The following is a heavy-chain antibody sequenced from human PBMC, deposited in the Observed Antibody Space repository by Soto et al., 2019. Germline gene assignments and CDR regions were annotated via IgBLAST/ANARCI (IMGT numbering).Heavy chain of an antibody. Sequence: QVQLVQSGAEVKKPGASVKVSCKASGYTFTSDDINWVRQATGQGLEWMGWMNPNSGNTGYAQKIQGRVTMTRNTSISTAYMELSSLRSEDTAVYYCARDGYNYWAFDYWGQGALVTVSS. CDR3: ARDGYNYWAFDY. V-gene: IGHV1-8*01. CDR1: GYTFTSDD. D-gene: IGHD5-12*01. J-gene: IGHJ4*02. CDR2: MNPNSGNT.